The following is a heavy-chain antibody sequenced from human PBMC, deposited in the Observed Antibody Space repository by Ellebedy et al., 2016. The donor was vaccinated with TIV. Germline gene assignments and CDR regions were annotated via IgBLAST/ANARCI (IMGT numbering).Heavy chain of an antibody. CDR3: ARGEKHISDDYPWEVPDY. Sequence: SETLSLXXTVSGDSGSSYFWTWIRQPPGKGLEWIGYIQTTGRTTYNPSLKSRVTMSVDTSKNLFSLKMTSVTAADTAVYFCARGEKHISDDYPWEVPDYWGPGTLATVSS. J-gene: IGHJ4*02. CDR2: IQTTGRT. D-gene: IGHD3-22*01. CDR1: GDSGSSYF. V-gene: IGHV4-4*08.